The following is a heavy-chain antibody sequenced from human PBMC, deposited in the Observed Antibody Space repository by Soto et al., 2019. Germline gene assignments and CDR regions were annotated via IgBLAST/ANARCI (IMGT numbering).Heavy chain of an antibody. Sequence: PSETLSLTCTVSGGSISSYYWSWIRQPPGKGLEWIGYIYYSGSTNYNPSLKSRVTISVDTSKNQFSLKLSSVTAADTAVYYRARLWFGESGWFDPWGQGTLVTVS. CDR3: ARLWFGESGWFDP. D-gene: IGHD3-10*01. V-gene: IGHV4-59*08. CDR2: IYYSGST. J-gene: IGHJ5*02. CDR1: GGSISSYY.